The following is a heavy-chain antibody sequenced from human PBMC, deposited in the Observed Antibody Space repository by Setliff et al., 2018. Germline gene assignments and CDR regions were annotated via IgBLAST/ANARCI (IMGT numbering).Heavy chain of an antibody. D-gene: IGHD2-8*01. V-gene: IGHV3-20*04. CDR3: AKDRVNDGVWDFDS. CDR2: INWNGRAT. Sequence: GGSLRLSCAASGFYFDDYGMNWVRQVPGKGLEWVAGINWNGRATGYADSVKGRFTISRDNAKNYVYLHINSVTAEDTAIYYCAKDRVNDGVWDFDSWGPGILVTVSS. J-gene: IGHJ4*02. CDR1: GFYFDDYG.